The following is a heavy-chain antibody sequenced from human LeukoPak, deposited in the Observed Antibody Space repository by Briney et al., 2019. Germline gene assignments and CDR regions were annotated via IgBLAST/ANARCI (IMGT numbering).Heavy chain of an antibody. Sequence: PGGSLRLSCAVSGFTFSSYTKHWVRQAPGKGLEWVTFISYDGSNKDYIDSVKGRFTISRDNSKNTLYLQMNSLRAEDTAVYYCARVLWNGDYPRFDYWGQGTLVTVSS. V-gene: IGHV3-30*14. D-gene: IGHD4-17*01. CDR2: ISYDGSNK. J-gene: IGHJ4*02. CDR3: ARVLWNGDYPRFDY. CDR1: GFTFSSYT.